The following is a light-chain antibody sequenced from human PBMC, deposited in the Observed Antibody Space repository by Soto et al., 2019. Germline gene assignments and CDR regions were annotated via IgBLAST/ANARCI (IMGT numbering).Light chain of an antibody. V-gene: IGLV1-51*01. CDR3: GTWESSLSAGGVWV. Sequence: QSVLTQPPSVSAAPGQKVTISRSGSSSNIENNYVAWYQQLPGTAPKLCIDDNNKRPSGIPDRFSGSKSGTSATLGITGPQTGDEADYYCGTWESSLSAGGVWVFGRGTKLTVL. CDR1: SSNIENNY. CDR2: DNN. J-gene: IGLJ3*02.